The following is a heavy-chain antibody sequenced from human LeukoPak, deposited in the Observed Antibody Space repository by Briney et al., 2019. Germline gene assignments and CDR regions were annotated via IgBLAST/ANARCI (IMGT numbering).Heavy chain of an antibody. CDR1: GGSISSYY. D-gene: IGHD1-26*01. V-gene: IGHV4-59*01. J-gene: IGHJ3*02. Sequence: SETLSLTWTVSGGSISSYYWSWIRQPPVKGLEWIGYIYYSGSTNYNPSLKSRVTISVDTSKNQFSLKLSSVTAADTAVYYCARERIVGATTRGSAFDIWGQGTMVTVSS. CDR2: IYYSGST. CDR3: ARERIVGATTRGSAFDI.